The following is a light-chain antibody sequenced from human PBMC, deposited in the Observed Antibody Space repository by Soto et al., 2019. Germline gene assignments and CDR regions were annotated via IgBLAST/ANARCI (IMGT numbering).Light chain of an antibody. J-gene: IGLJ2*01. Sequence: QSALTQPSSVSGSPGQSITISCTGTSSDVGGYNYVSWYQQHPGKATKLMIYDVSNRPSGVSNRFSGSKSANTASLTISGLQAAEEADYYCRSYTGSSTYVVFGGGTKLTVL. CDR3: RSYTGSSTYVV. V-gene: IGLV2-14*01. CDR2: DVS. CDR1: SSDVGGYNY.